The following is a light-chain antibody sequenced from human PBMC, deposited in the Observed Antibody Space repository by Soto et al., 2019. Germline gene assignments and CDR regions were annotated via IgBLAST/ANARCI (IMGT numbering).Light chain of an antibody. CDR1: SSDVGAYNY. J-gene: IGLJ3*02. CDR3: TSYAGSNIWV. Sequence: QSALTQPPSASGSPGQSVTISCTGTSSDVGAYNYVSWYQQYPGKAPKLMIYEVSKRPSGVPDRFSGSKSGKTASLTVSGLQPEDEADYYFTSYAGSNIWVFGGGTQLTVL. CDR2: EVS. V-gene: IGLV2-8*01.